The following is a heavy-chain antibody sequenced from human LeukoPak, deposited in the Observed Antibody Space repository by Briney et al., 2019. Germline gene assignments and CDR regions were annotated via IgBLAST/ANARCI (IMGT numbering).Heavy chain of an antibody. CDR3: ARDLLRSFDI. J-gene: IGHJ3*02. D-gene: IGHD3-3*01. CDR2: ISSSSSYI. Sequence: GESLKISCAASGFTFSSYSMNWVRQAPGKGLEWVSSISSSSSYIYYADSVKGRFTISRDNAKNSLYLQMNSLRAEDTAVYYCARDLLRSFDIWGQGTMVTVSS. V-gene: IGHV3-21*01. CDR1: GFTFSSYS.